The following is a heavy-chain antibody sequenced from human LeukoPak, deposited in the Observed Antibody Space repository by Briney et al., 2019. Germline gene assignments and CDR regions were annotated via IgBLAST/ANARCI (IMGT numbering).Heavy chain of an antibody. V-gene: IGHV3-53*01. CDR2: IYSGGST. J-gene: IGHJ4*02. CDR3: VRDLYGTSGTH. Sequence: PGGSLRLSCAATGFTVNTNYMSWVRQAPGKGLEWVSVIYSGGSTYYADSVRGRFTISRDNSKSTLHLQMNSLTAEDTAVYYCVRDLYGTSGTHWGQGTLVTVSS. D-gene: IGHD4-17*01. CDR1: GFTVNTNY.